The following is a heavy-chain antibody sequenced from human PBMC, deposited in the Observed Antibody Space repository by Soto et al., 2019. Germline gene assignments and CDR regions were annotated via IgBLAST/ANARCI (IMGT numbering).Heavy chain of an antibody. CDR1: GGTFSSYA. D-gene: IGHD4-4*01. CDR3: ARDPSSNYAYYFDY. Sequence: QVQLVQSGAEVKKPGSSAKVSCKASGGTFSSYAISWVRQAPGQGLEWMGGIIPIFGTANYAQKFQGRVTITADESTSTAYMELSSLRSEDTAVYYCARDPSSNYAYYFDYWGQGTLVTVSS. V-gene: IGHV1-69*12. J-gene: IGHJ4*02. CDR2: IIPIFGTA.